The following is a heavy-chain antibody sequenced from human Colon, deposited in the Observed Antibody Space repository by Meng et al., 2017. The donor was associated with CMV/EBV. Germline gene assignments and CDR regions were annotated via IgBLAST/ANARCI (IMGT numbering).Heavy chain of an antibody. CDR2: TYYRSKWFT. Sequence: QVQLQQSGPGLVKPSQTLSFTCVIFGDSVSRDSAAWIWIRQSPSRGLEWLGRTYYRSKWFTDYAVSVKSRITINPDTSKNQVSLLLKSMTPEDTAMYYCVREGVAGYHYFDYWDQGTLVTVAS. D-gene: IGHD6-19*01. V-gene: IGHV6-1*01. CDR3: VREGVAGYHYFDY. J-gene: IGHJ4*02. CDR1: GDSVSRDSAA.